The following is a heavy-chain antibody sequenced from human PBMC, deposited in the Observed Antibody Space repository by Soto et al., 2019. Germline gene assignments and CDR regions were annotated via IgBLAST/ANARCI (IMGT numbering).Heavy chain of an antibody. Sequence: SETLSLTCAVYGGSFSGYYWSWIRQPPGKGLEWIGEINHSGSTNYNPSLKSRVTISVDTSKNQFSLKLNSVTAADTAVYYCARGGNYYDSSGSSWFDPWGQGALVTVSS. J-gene: IGHJ5*02. CDR3: ARGGNYYDSSGSSWFDP. CDR1: GGSFSGYY. D-gene: IGHD3-22*01. CDR2: INHSGST. V-gene: IGHV4-34*01.